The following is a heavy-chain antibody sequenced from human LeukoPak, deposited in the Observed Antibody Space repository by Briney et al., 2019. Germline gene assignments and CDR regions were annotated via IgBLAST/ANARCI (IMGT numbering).Heavy chain of an antibody. CDR2: INHSGST. CDR3: ARMARSGWSGYVGVGDFYYMDV. D-gene: IGHD3-3*01. J-gene: IGHJ6*03. Sequence: PSETLSLTCAVYGGSFSGYYWSWIRQPPGKGLEWIGEINHSGSTNYNPSLKSRVTISVDTSKNQFSLKLSSVTAADTAVYYCARMARSGWSGYVGVGDFYYMDVWGKGTTVTVSS. CDR1: GGSFSGYY. V-gene: IGHV4-34*01.